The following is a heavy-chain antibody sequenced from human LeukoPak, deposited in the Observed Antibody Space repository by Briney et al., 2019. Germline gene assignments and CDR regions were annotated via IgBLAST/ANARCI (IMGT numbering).Heavy chain of an antibody. D-gene: IGHD7-27*01. J-gene: IGHJ4*02. CDR3: ARVALSGGDFGY. CDR1: GFTVTSNY. CDR2: IYSGATT. V-gene: IGHV3-66*01. Sequence: QPGGSLRLSCAVSGFTVTSNYMSWVRQAPGKGLEWVSVIYSGATTYYADSVKGRFTISRDTSKNTLYLQMISLRAEDTAVYYCARVALSGGDFGYWGQGTLVTVSS.